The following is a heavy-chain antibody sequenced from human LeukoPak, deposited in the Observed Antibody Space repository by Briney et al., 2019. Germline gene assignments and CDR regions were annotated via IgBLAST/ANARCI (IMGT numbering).Heavy chain of an antibody. CDR2: ISYDGSNK. Sequence: GGSLRLSCAASGFTFSSYAMHWVRQAPGEGLEWVAVISYDGSNKYYADSVKGRFTISRDNSKNTLYLQMNSLRAEDTAVYYCATVAVAGKGDYWGQGTLVTVSS. V-gene: IGHV3-30*04. J-gene: IGHJ4*02. CDR1: GFTFSSYA. CDR3: ATVAVAGKGDY. D-gene: IGHD6-19*01.